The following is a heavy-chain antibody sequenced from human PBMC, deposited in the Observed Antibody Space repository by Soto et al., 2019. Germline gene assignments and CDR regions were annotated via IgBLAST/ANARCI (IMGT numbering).Heavy chain of an antibody. Sequence: GGSLRLSCAASGFTFSDYDMSWIRQAPGRGLEWVSYISSSGSTIYYADSVKGRFTISRDNAKNSLYLQMNSLRADDTAVYYCARASPIAVADNFDYWGPGTLVTVSS. D-gene: IGHD6-19*01. CDR2: ISSSGSTI. CDR1: GFTFSDYD. J-gene: IGHJ4*02. CDR3: ARASPIAVADNFDY. V-gene: IGHV3-11*01.